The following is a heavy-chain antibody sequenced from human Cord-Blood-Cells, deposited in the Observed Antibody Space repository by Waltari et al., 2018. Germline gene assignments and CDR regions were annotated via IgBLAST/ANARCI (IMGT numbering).Heavy chain of an antibody. J-gene: IGHJ4*02. CDR2: ISSSSSYI. Sequence: EVQLVESGGGLVKPGGSLRLSCAASGFTFSSYRMHWDRQAPGKGLEWVSSISSSSSYIYYADSVKGRFTISRDNAKNSLYLQMNSLRAEDTAVYYCARYRGDSSGYYYFDYWGQGTLVTVSS. CDR3: ARYRGDSSGYYYFDY. D-gene: IGHD3-22*01. V-gene: IGHV3-21*01. CDR1: GFTFSSYR.